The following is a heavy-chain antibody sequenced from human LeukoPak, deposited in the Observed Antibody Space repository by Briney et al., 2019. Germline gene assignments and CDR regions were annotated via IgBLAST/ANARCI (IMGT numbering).Heavy chain of an antibody. D-gene: IGHD2-15*01. Sequence: GGSLRLSCAAPGSTFSDYYMSWSRQAPGKGLEWVSYISSSSSYTNYADSVKGRFTISRDNAKNSLYLQMNSLRAEDTAVYYCARAPVVVVAAMRWFDPWGQGTLVTVSS. V-gene: IGHV3-11*05. CDR2: ISSSSSYT. CDR3: ARAPVVVVAAMRWFDP. J-gene: IGHJ5*02. CDR1: GSTFSDYY.